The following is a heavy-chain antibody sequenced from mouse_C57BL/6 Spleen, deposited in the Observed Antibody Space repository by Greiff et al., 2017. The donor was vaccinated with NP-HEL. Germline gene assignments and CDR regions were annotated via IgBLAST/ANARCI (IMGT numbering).Heavy chain of an antibody. J-gene: IGHJ4*01. CDR2: IYPGGGYT. D-gene: IGHD2-4*01. V-gene: IGHV1-63*01. CDR3: TRQGAYDYDGRSYAMDY. Sequence: QVQLQQSGAELVRPGTSVKMSCKASGYTFTNYWIGWAKQRPGHGLEWIGDIYPGGGYTNYNETFKGKATLTADKSSSTAYMQISSQTSEDSVIYDCTRQGAYDYDGRSYAMDYWGQGTSVTVSS. CDR1: GYTFTNYW.